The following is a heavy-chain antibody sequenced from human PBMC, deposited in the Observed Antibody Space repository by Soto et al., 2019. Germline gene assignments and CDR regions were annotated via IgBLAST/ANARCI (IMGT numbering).Heavy chain of an antibody. D-gene: IGHD3-3*01. V-gene: IGHV5-51*01. CDR2: IYPSDSDT. CDR3: ARGGVSTRAFDY. Sequence: GESLKISCKGSGYNFAGYWIAWVRQMPGKGLELMGIIYPSDSDTRYRPSFQGQVTISADKSISSAYLQWSSLRASATAMYYSARGGVSTRAFDYWGQGTPVTVSS. CDR1: GYNFAGYW. J-gene: IGHJ4*02.